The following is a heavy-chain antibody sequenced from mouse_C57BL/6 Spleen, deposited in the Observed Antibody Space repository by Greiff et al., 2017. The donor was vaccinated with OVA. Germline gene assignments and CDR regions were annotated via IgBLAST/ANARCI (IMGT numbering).Heavy chain of an antibody. D-gene: IGHD1-1*01. J-gene: IGHJ2*01. V-gene: IGHV1-59*01. Sequence: QVQLQQPGAELVRPGTSVKLSCKASGYTFTSYWMHWVKQRPGQGLEWIGVIDPSDSYTNYNQKFKGKATLTVDTSSSTAYMQLSSLTSEDSAVYYCERVITTVVADFDYWGQGTTLTVSA. CDR1: GYTFTSYW. CDR3: ERVITTVVADFDY. CDR2: IDPSDSYT.